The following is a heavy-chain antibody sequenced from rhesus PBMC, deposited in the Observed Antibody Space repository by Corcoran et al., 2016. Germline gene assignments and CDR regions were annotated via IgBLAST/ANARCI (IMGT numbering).Heavy chain of an antibody. D-gene: IGHD4-29*01. CDR2: ISGNGGNT. J-gene: IGHJ4*01. CDR3: ARLTAVAALFDY. CDR1: GASISSDW. Sequence: QVQLQESGPGLVKPSETLSLTCTVSGASISSDWWRWIRQAPGKGREWIGAISGNGGNTKYHPSLKRPVTISKDASKNQFSLKLSSVTAADTAVYYCARLTAVAALFDYWGQGVLVTVSS. V-gene: IGHV4-80*01.